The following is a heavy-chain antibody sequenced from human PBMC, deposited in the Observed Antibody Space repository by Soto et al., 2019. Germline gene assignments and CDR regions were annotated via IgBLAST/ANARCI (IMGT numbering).Heavy chain of an antibody. V-gene: IGHV1-3*01. CDR2: INAGNGNT. J-gene: IGHJ5*02. D-gene: IGHD2-21*02. Sequence: ASVKVSCKASGYTFTSYAMHWVRQAPGQRLEWMGWINAGNGNTKYSQKFQGRVTITRDTSASTAYMELSSLSSEDTAVYYCARAVTYCGGDCSDNWFDPWGQGTLVTVSS. CDR3: ARAVTYCGGDCSDNWFDP. CDR1: GYTFTSYA.